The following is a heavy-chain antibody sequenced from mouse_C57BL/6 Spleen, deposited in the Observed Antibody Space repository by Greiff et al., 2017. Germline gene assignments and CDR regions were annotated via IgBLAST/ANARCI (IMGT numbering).Heavy chain of an antibody. CDR1: GYSITSGYY. CDR3: ARGGYYGSSYGY. J-gene: IGHJ2*01. Sequence: EVQLQESGPGLVKPSQSLSLTCSVTGYSITSGYYWNWIRQFPGNKLEWMGYISYDGSNNSNPSLKNRISITRDTSKNQFFLKLNSVTTEDTATYYCARGGYYGSSYGYWGQGTTLTVSS. CDR2: ISYDGSN. D-gene: IGHD1-1*01. V-gene: IGHV3-6*01.